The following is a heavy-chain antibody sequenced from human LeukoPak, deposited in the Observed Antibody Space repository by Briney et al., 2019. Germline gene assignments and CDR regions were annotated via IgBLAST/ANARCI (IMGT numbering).Heavy chain of an antibody. CDR2: IRYDGSNK. CDR1: GFTFSSYG. Sequence: GGSLRLSCAASGFTFSSYGMHWVRQAPGKGLEWVAFIRYDGSNKYYADSVKGRFTISRDNSKNTLYLQLNSLRAEDTAVYYCAKLHTTGTPNGDYWGQGTLVTVSS. D-gene: IGHD1-1*01. J-gene: IGHJ4*02. CDR3: AKLHTTGTPNGDY. V-gene: IGHV3-30*02.